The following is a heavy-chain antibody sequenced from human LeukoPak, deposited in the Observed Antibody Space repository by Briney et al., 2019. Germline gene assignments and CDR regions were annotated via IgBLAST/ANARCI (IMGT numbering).Heavy chain of an antibody. CDR1: GDSISSHY. D-gene: IGHD2/OR15-2a*01. V-gene: IGHV4-59*11. CDR3: AREATFPI. J-gene: IGHJ3*02. Sequence: PSETLSLTCTVSGDSISSHYWSWIRQSPGKGLEWIGAIYYRGNTNYNPSLKSRVTISVDTSKSEFSLKLRSVTAADTAVYFCAREATFPIWGQGTMVTVSS. CDR2: IYYRGNT.